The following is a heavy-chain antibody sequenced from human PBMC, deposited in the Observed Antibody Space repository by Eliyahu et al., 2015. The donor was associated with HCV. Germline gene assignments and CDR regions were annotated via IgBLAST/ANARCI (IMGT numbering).Heavy chain of an antibody. Sequence: QVQLQESXPGLVKPSETLSLTCXVSGGSXINYYWSWIRRPPGKGLEWIGYIYYSGTGTTKYNPSLRGRVTISLETSKNQFSLKLTSVTATDTAVYYCAGERNIGAQEGMDVWGQGTTVTVSS. CDR2: IYYSGTGTT. J-gene: IGHJ6*02. CDR3: AGERNIGAQEGMDV. V-gene: IGHV4-59*01. D-gene: IGHD6-13*01. CDR1: GGSXINYY.